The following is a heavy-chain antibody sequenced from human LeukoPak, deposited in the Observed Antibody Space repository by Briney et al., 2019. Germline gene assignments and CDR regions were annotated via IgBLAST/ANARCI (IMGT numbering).Heavy chain of an antibody. V-gene: IGHV1-2*02. CDR2: INPNSGGT. CDR1: GYTFTGYY. CDR3: AGSTTVTTFWFDP. J-gene: IGHJ5*02. Sequence: GASVKVSCKASGYTFTGYYMHWVRQAPGQGLEWMGWINPNSGGTNYAQKFQGRVTITADESTSTAYMELSSLRSEDTAVYYCAGSTTVTTFWFDPWGQGTLVTVSS. D-gene: IGHD4-17*01.